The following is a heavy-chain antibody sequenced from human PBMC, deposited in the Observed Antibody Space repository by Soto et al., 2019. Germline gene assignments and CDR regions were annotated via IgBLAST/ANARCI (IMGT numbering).Heavy chain of an antibody. Sequence: EVQLVQSGGGLVQPGGSLRLSCAASRFTFSNYALTWVRQAPGKGLEWVSTINGSGGNTYYADSVRGRLIISRDNPKNTLFLQMNSRRADDTAVYYCAKVKDSVVVSASIVGRGYFDYWGQGILVTVSS. J-gene: IGHJ4*02. CDR1: RFTFSNYA. V-gene: IGHV3-23*04. CDR2: INGSGGNT. CDR3: AKVKDSVVVSASIVGRGYFDY. D-gene: IGHD2-2*02.